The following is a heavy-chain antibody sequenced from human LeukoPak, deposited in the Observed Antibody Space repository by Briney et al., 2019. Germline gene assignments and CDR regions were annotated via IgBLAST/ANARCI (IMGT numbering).Heavy chain of an antibody. CDR3: ARYSGMTSGTTRPSYYFDY. V-gene: IGHV4-59*01. D-gene: IGHD1-1*01. J-gene: IGHJ4*02. CDR1: AGSISSYY. CDR2: IYYSGST. Sequence: SETLSLTCTVSAGSISSYYWSWIRQPPGKGLEWIGYIYYSGSTNYNPSLKSRVTISVDTSKNQFSLKLSSVTAADTAVYYCARYSGMTSGTTRPSYYFDYWGQGTLVTVSS.